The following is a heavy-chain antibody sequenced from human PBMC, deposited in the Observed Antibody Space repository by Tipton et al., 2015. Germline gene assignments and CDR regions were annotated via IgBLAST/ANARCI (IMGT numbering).Heavy chain of an antibody. J-gene: IGHJ4*02. CDR1: GFTFDDHA. V-gene: IGHV3-9*01. D-gene: IGHD4-11*01. Sequence: SLRLSCVVSGFTFDDHAMHWVRQAPGKGLEWISGITWNSVNVEYADSVKGRFTISRDNAKNSLYLEMNSLRVDDTALYYCARDYSNTWWFVDNWGLGTLVTVSS. CDR3: ARDYSNTWWFVDN. CDR2: ITWNSVNV.